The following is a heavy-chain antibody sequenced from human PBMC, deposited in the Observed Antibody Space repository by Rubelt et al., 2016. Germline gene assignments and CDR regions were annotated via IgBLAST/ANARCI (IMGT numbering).Heavy chain of an antibody. CDR2: IFYSGST. CDR1: SGSMSSYY. Sequence: QVQLQESGPGLVKPSETLSLTCTVSSGSMSSYYWSWIRQPPGKGLEWIGYIFYSGSTNYNPSLKSRVTISVDTSKNQFSLKLSSVTAADTAVYYCARLGLGEYQLLSYFDYWGQGTLVTVSS. CDR3: ARLGLGEYQLLSYFDY. D-gene: IGHD2-2*01. V-gene: IGHV4-59*08. J-gene: IGHJ4*02.